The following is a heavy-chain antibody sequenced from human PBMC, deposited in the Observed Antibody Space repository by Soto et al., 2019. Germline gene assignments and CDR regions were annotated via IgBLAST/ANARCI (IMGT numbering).Heavy chain of an antibody. Sequence: SETLSLTCAVSGGCFNDYYWSWIRQPPGKGLEWIVEIKHSGLTNYNSSLNSRITMSVDTTKNRFALKLSSVTAADTAVYYCARVYSNTWSPDAFDISGPGTVVTVSS. CDR2: IKHSGLT. V-gene: IGHV4-34*01. CDR3: ARVYSNTWSPDAFDI. CDR1: GGCFNDYY. D-gene: IGHD6-13*01. J-gene: IGHJ3*02.